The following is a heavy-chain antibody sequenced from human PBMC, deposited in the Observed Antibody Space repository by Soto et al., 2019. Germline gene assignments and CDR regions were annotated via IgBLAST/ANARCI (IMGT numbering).Heavy chain of an antibody. CDR1: GFTFTRYS. Sequence: EAQLVESGGGLVKPGGSLRLSCAASGFTFTRYSMNWVRQAPGKGLEWVSSISSTTNYIYYADSMKGRFTVSRDNAKNSVYLEMNSLSAEDTAVYYCARESEDLTSNFDYWGQGTLVTVSS. CDR2: ISSTTNYI. CDR3: ARESEDLTSNFDY. V-gene: IGHV3-21*01. J-gene: IGHJ4*02.